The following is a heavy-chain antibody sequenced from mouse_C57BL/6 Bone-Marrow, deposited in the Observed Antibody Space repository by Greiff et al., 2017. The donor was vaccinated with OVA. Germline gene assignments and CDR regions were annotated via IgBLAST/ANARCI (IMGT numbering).Heavy chain of an antibody. D-gene: IGHD2-1*01. CDR3: ARGIYYGNPYYAMDY. CDR2: IFPGSGST. CDR1: GYTFTDYY. Sequence: VQLMESGPELVKPGASVKISCKASGYTFTDYYINWVKQRPGQGLEWIGWIFPGSGSTYYNEKFKGKATLTVDKSSSTAYMLLSSLTSEDSAVYFCARGIYYGNPYYAMDYWGQGTSVTVSS. V-gene: IGHV1-75*01. J-gene: IGHJ4*01.